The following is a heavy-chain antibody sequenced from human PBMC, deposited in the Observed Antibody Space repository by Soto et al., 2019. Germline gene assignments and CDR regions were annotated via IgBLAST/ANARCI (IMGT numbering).Heavy chain of an antibody. D-gene: IGHD5-18*01. J-gene: IGHJ3*01. CDR2: IYSNDDK. CDR3: AHRPNWGYNYGRVAFDF. V-gene: IGHV2-5*01. CDR1: VFSLSTSGVS. Sequence: ESGPTLVHPTQPLTLTWAFSVFSLSTSGVSVGWIRQPPGKALEWLALIYSNDDKRYSPSLKSKLTITKDTSKNQVVLTMTNMDPVDTATYYCAHRPNWGYNYGRVAFDFWGQGTMVTVSS.